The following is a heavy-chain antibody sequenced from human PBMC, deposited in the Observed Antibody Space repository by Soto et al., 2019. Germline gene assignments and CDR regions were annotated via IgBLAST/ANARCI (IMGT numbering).Heavy chain of an antibody. CDR1: GFTFSSYG. CDR2: ICFDGSNK. V-gene: IGHV3-33*01. CDR3: ATTGPY. J-gene: IGHJ4*02. Sequence: QVQLVESGGGVVQPGRSLRLSCAASGFTFSSYGMHWVRQAPGKGLEWVAVICFDGSNKFYADSVKGRFTISRDNSKNTVTLQMNSLRDEYSAAYDCATTGPYWGQGTLVTVSS.